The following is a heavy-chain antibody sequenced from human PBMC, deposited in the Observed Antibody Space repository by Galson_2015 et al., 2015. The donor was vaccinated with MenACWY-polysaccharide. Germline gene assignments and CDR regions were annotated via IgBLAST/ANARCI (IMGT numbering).Heavy chain of an antibody. J-gene: IGHJ3*02. CDR2: ISSTSSYI. CDR3: ARSADYYGSGSYLGAFHI. Sequence: SLRLSCAASGFTVSSNYMSWVRQAPGKGLEWVSSISSTSSYIYYADSVKGRFTISRDNAKNSLYLQMNSLRAEDTAVYYCARSADYYGSGSYLGAFHIWGQGTMVTVSS. D-gene: IGHD3-10*01. CDR1: GFTVSSNY. V-gene: IGHV3-21*01.